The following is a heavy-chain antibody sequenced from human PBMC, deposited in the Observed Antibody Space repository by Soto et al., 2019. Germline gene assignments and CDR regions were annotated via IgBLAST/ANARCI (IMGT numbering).Heavy chain of an antibody. D-gene: IGHD2-15*01. CDR2: IYHSGST. V-gene: IGHV4-61*01. Sequence: SETLSLTCAVSGDSVGSGSYYWTWIRQPPGKGLELIGEIYHSGSTNYNPSLKNRLTISVDTSKNQFSLKLSSVTAADTAVYYCARAYCSGGSCYRLGSYFAYWGQGTLVTVSS. CDR3: ARAYCSGGSCYRLGSYFAY. J-gene: IGHJ4*02. CDR1: GDSVGSGSYY.